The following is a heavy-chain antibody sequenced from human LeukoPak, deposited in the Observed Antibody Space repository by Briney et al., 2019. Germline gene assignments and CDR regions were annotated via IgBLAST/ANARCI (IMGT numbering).Heavy chain of an antibody. CDR2: INHSGST. J-gene: IGHJ3*02. CDR3: ARGGTNNIVVVVAAGLDI. Sequence: SETLSLTYPVYGGSFSGYYWSWIRQPPGKGLEWIGEINHSGSTNYNPSLKSRVTISVDTSKNQFSLKLSSVTAADTAVYYCARGGTNNIVVVVAAGLDIWGQGTMVTVSS. CDR1: GGSFSGYY. V-gene: IGHV4-34*01. D-gene: IGHD2-15*01.